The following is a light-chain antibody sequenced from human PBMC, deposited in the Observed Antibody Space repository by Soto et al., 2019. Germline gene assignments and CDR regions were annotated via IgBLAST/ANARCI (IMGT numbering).Light chain of an antibody. CDR1: QSISSG. CDR2: KTS. J-gene: IGKJ1*01. Sequence: DIQLTQSPSTLSASVGDRVTITCRASQSISSGLAWYQQKPGKDPKVLIYKTSNLESGVPSRFSGSGSGTEFTLTISSLQPDDFATYYCQYYNNYCWTFGQGTKVEIK. V-gene: IGKV1-5*03. CDR3: QYYNNYCWT.